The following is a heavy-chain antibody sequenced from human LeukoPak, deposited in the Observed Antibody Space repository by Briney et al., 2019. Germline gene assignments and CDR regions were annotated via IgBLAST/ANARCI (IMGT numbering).Heavy chain of an antibody. V-gene: IGHV3-64D*06. CDR2: ITSNGGSA. Sequence: GGSLRLSCSASGFTFSSYTIHWVRQAPGKGLEFVSAITSNGGSAYYADSVKGRFTISRDNSKNTVYLQMSSLRAEDTAVYYCVIVRGYFDSSGSDYWGQGALVTVSS. D-gene: IGHD3-9*01. CDR3: VIVRGYFDSSGSDY. CDR1: GFTFSSYT. J-gene: IGHJ4*02.